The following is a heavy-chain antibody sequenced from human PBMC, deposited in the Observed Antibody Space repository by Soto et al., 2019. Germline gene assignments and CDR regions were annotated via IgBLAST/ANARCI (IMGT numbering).Heavy chain of an antibody. CDR1: GFTFSSYA. CDR3: AKDGGNGFYYYYGMDV. CDR2: ISGSGGST. D-gene: IGHD3-16*01. Sequence: EVQLVESGGGLVQPGGSLRLSCAASGFTFSSYAMSWVRQAPGKGLEWVSGISGSGGSTYYADSGKGRFTNSRDNSKNTLYVEMHSLRAEDTAVYYCAKDGGNGFYYYYGMDVWGQGTTVTVSS. J-gene: IGHJ6*02. V-gene: IGHV3-23*04.